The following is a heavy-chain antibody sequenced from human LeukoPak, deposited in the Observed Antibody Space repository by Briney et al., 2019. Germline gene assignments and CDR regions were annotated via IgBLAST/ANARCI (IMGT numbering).Heavy chain of an antibody. CDR2: IYYSGST. CDR3: ARSVGSERDFDY. V-gene: IGHV4-59*01. D-gene: IGHD1-26*01. J-gene: IGHJ4*02. CDR1: GGSISSYY. Sequence: LETLSLTCTVSGGSISSYYWSWIRQPPGKGLEWIGYIYYSGSTNYNPSLKSRVTISVDTSKNQFSLKLSSVTAADTAVYYCARSVGSERDFDYWGQGTLVTVSS.